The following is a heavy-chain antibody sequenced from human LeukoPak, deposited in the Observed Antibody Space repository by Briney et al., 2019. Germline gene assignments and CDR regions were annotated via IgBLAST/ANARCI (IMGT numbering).Heavy chain of an antibody. CDR2: ISGSGGST. CDR3: AKDKRWQLVRGDAFDI. J-gene: IGHJ3*02. V-gene: IGHV3-23*01. CDR1: GFTFSSYA. Sequence: GGSLRLSCAASGFTFSSYATSWVRQAPGKGVEWVSAISGSGGSTYYADSVKGGFTIYRENYKNTVYVKMNRQRAEDTAVYYCAKDKRWQLVRGDAFDIWGQGTMVTVSS. D-gene: IGHD6-6*01.